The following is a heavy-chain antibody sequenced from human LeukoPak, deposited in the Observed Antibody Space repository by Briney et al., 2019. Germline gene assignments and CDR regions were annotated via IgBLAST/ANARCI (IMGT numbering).Heavy chain of an antibody. CDR1: GYTFTSYD. V-gene: IGHV1-8*01. CDR2: MNPNSGNT. J-gene: IGHJ6*02. CDR3: TRPSGSYDFWSYGMDV. Sequence: ASVKVSCKASGYTFTSYDINWVRQATGQGLEWMGWMNPNSGNTGYAQKLQGRVTMTTDTSTSTAYMELRSLRSDDTAVYYCTRPSGSYDFWSYGMDVWGQGTTVTVSS. D-gene: IGHD3-3*01.